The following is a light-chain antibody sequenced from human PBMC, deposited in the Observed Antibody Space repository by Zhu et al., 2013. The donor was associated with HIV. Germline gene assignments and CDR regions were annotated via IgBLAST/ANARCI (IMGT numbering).Light chain of an antibody. V-gene: IGKV1-16*01. CDR3: QQANSFPLT. CDR1: QGVSTY. J-gene: IGKJ4*01. Sequence: DVQMTQSPSSLSASVGDRVTITCRASQGVSTYLAWFQQRPGKAPKSLIYGASSLQSGVSSRFSGSGSGTDFTLTISSLQPEDFASYYCQQANSFPLTFGGGTKVEIK. CDR2: GAS.